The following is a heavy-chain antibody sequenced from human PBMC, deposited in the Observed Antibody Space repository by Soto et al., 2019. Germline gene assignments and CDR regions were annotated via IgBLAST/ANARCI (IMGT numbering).Heavy chain of an antibody. CDR2: ISYDGSNK. Sequence: GGSLRLSCAASGFTFSSYAMHWVRQAPGKGLEWVAVISYDGSNKYYADSVKGRFTISRDNSKNTLYLQMNSLRAEDTAVYYCGRGGGATGDDAFDIWGQGTMVTVSS. CDR1: GFTFSSYA. V-gene: IGHV3-30*04. CDR3: GRGGGATGDDAFDI. D-gene: IGHD7-27*01. J-gene: IGHJ3*02.